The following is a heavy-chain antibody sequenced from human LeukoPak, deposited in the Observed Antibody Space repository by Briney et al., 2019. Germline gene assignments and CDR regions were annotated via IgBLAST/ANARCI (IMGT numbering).Heavy chain of an antibody. CDR2: MNPNSGGT. D-gene: IGHD3-22*01. CDR3: ARGSYDSSDFEYFHH. V-gene: IGHV1-2*02. Sequence: ASVKASCKASGYTFTSYDINWVRQATGQGLEWMGWMNPNSGGTNYAQKFQGRVTMTRDTSIGTAYMELNRLRSDDTAVYYCARGSYDSSDFEYFHHWGQGTLVTVSS. CDR1: GYTFTSYD. J-gene: IGHJ1*01.